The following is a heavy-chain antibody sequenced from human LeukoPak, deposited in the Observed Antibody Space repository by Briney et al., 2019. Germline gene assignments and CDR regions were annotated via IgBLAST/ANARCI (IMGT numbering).Heavy chain of an antibody. D-gene: IGHD7-27*01. CDR2: INPNSGGT. CDR1: GYTFTGYY. CDR3: AREVTGDPYYYYGMDV. Sequence: ASVKVSCKASGYTFTGYYMHWVRQAPGQGLEWMGWINPNSGGTNYAQKFQGRVTMTRDTSIRTAYMELSRLGSDDTAVYYCAREVTGDPYYYYGMDVWGQGTTVTVSS. V-gene: IGHV1-2*02. J-gene: IGHJ6*02.